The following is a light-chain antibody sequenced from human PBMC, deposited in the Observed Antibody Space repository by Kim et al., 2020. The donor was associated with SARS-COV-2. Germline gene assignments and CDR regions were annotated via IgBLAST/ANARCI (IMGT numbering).Light chain of an antibody. Sequence: SASVGDRVPITCQASQDIRNFFNWFQHKPGTAPNLLIYDASTLGAGVPSRFSGSGSGTDFTFTISSLQPEDIATYYCQHFDSLPYTFGQGTKLEI. J-gene: IGKJ2*01. V-gene: IGKV1-33*01. CDR1: QDIRNF. CDR3: QHFDSLPYT. CDR2: DAS.